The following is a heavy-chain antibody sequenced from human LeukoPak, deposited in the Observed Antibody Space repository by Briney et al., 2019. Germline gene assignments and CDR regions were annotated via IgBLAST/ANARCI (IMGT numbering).Heavy chain of an antibody. Sequence: ASVKVSCKASGYTFTSYAMNWVRQAPGQGLEWMGWINTNTGNPTYAQGFTGRSVFSLDTSVSTAYLQISSLKAEDTAVYYCARESYYGSGTPPHWFDPWGQGTLVTVSS. CDR1: GYTFTSYA. CDR3: ARESYYGSGTPPHWFDP. D-gene: IGHD3-10*01. CDR2: INTNTGNP. V-gene: IGHV7-4-1*02. J-gene: IGHJ5*02.